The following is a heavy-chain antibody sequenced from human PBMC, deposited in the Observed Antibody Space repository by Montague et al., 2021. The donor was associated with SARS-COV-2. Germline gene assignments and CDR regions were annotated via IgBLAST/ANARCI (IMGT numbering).Heavy chain of an antibody. CDR3: ARHRRGGLVEVAPNWFDP. J-gene: IGHJ5*02. CDR2: IYFSGSS. Sequence: SETLSLTCTVSGGSVSSSGYYWGWIRQPPGKGLEWIGSIYFSGSSYYNPSLKSRVSISVDTSKNQFPLRLSSVTSADTAVYYCARHRRGGLVEVAPNWFDPWGQGTLVTVSS. V-gene: IGHV4-39*01. CDR1: GGSVSSSGYY. D-gene: IGHD2-15*01.